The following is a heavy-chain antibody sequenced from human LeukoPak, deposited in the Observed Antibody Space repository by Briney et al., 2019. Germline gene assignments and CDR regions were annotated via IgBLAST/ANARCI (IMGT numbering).Heavy chain of an antibody. D-gene: IGHD5-24*01. CDR2: ISYDGSNK. CDR3: ARVEMPTYYYYYGMDV. Sequence: GRSLRLSCAASAFTFSSYGTHWVRQAPGKGLEWVAAISYDGSNKYYADSVKGRFTISRDNSKNTLYLQMNSLRAEDTAVYYCARVEMPTYYYYYGMDVWGKGTTVTVSS. CDR1: AFTFSSYG. V-gene: IGHV3-30*03. J-gene: IGHJ6*04.